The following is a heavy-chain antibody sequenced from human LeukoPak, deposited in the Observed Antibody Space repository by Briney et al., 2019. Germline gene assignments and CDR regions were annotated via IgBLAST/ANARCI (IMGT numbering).Heavy chain of an antibody. D-gene: IGHD3-16*01. CDR2: ISYDGSDE. V-gene: IGHV3-30*18. Sequence: PGGSLRLSCAASGFPFSSYAMHWVRQPPGKGLEWLAVISYDGSDEFYADSVKGQFTVSRDNSKNTLYLHMIGLRAEDTAVYYCAKNYYEKLRPDAFDFWGQGTVVTVSS. J-gene: IGHJ3*01. CDR3: AKNYYEKLRPDAFDF. CDR1: GFPFSSYA.